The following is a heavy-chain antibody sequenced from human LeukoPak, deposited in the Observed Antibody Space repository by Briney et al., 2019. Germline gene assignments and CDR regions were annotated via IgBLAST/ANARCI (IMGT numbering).Heavy chain of an antibody. V-gene: IGHV3-7*01. CDR3: ARGDRPLYYYDSSGYFHDAFDI. Sequence: PGGSLRLSCAASGFTFSSYWMSWVRQAPGKGLEWVANIKQAVSEKYYVDSVKGRFTISRDNAKSSLYLQLNSLRAEDTAVYYCARGDRPLYYYDSSGYFHDAFDIWGQGTMVTVSS. CDR2: IKQAVSEK. CDR1: GFTFSSYW. J-gene: IGHJ3*02. D-gene: IGHD3-22*01.